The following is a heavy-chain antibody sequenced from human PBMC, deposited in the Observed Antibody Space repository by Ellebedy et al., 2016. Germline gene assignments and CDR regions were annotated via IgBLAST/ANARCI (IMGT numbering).Heavy chain of an antibody. J-gene: IGHJ6*02. D-gene: IGHD6-19*01. CDR2: ISSSSSTI. V-gene: IGHV3-48*01. CDR1: GFTFSSYS. Sequence: GGSLRLSCAASGFTFSSYSMNWVRQAPGKGLEWVSYISSSSSTIYYADSVKGRFTISRDNSKNTLYLQMNSLRAEDTAVYYCARDPYSSGWYEMNYYYGMDVWGQGTTVTVSS. CDR3: ARDPYSSGWYEMNYYYGMDV.